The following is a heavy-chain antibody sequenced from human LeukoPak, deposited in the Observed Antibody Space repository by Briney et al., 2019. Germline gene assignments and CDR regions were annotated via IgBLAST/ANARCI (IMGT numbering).Heavy chain of an antibody. J-gene: IGHJ6*03. Sequence: GGSLRLSCAASGFTFSSYAMSWVRQAPGKGLEWVSAISGSGGSTYYADSVKGRFTISRDNSKNTLYLQMNSLRAEDTAVYYCAKAEKYCSGGSCYYYYYYMDVWGKGTTVTISS. V-gene: IGHV3-23*01. CDR1: GFTFSSYA. D-gene: IGHD2-15*01. CDR2: ISGSGGST. CDR3: AKAEKYCSGGSCYYYYYYMDV.